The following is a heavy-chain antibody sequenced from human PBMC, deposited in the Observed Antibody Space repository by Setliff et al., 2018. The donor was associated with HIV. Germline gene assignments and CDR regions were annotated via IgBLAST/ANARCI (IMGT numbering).Heavy chain of an antibody. CDR2: IYSSGST. CDR3: ARRIDDSGSFPDKNWFDT. D-gene: IGHD3-10*01. Sequence: SETLSLTCTVSGGSISSYYWSWIRQPPGKGLEWLGHIYSSGSTNYNPSLKSRVTMSIDTSKNQFSLRLTSVTAADTAVCYCARRIDDSGSFPDKNWFDTWGQGSLVTVSS. V-gene: IGHV4-4*09. CDR1: GGSISSYY. J-gene: IGHJ5*02.